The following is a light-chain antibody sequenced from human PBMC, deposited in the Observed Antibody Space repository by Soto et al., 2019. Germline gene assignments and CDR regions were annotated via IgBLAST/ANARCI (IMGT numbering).Light chain of an antibody. Sequence: EVVLTPSPATLSVSPVERATLSCRASQSVSSYLAWYQQKPGQAPRLLVYHASNRATGVPARFSGSGSGTDFTLTISSLEPEDFAVYYCQQRSNRPITFGQGTRLEIK. CDR2: HAS. V-gene: IGKV3-11*01. J-gene: IGKJ5*01. CDR1: QSVSSY. CDR3: QQRSNRPIT.